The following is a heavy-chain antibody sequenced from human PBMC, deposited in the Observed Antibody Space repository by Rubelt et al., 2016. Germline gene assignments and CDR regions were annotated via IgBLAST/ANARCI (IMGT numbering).Heavy chain of an antibody. V-gene: IGHV1-18*01. Sequence: QVQLVQSGAEVKKPGAYVKISCKTSGYTFTTYGIIWARRAPGQGLEWMGWISTYNDKTNYPQKFQGRVSMTTDSSTNTAYMGLRSLRSDDTAVYYCARGYFDSTGDFDYWGQGTLVTVSS. CDR1: GYTFTTYG. CDR2: ISTYNDKT. J-gene: IGHJ4*02. CDR3: ARGYFDSTGDFDY. D-gene: IGHD3-22*01.